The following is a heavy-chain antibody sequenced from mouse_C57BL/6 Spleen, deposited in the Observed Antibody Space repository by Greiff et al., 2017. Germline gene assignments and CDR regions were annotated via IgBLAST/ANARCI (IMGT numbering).Heavy chain of an antibody. J-gene: IGHJ4*01. D-gene: IGHD1-1*01. CDR2: IYPRSGNT. Sequence: QVQLQQSGAELARPGASVKLSCKASGYTFTSYGISWVKQRTGQGLEWIGEIYPRSGNTYYNEKFKGKATLTADKSSSTAYMELRSLTSEDSAVXFGARSDYYGGSYDAMDYWGQGTSVTVSS. V-gene: IGHV1-81*01. CDR3: ARSDYYGGSYDAMDY. CDR1: GYTFTSYG.